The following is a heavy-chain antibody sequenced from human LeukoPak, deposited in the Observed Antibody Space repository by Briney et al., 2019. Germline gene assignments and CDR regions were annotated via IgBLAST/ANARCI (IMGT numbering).Heavy chain of an antibody. J-gene: IGHJ5*02. D-gene: IGHD3-10*01. V-gene: IGHV3-7*01. CDR1: GFTFSSYW. CDR3: ARVPKIFYTSGTYKARFDP. Sequence: GGSLRLSCAASGFTFSSYWMTWVRQAPGKGLEWVANIKQDGSEKYYVDSVKGRFTISRDNAKNSLYLQMNSLRAEDTAVYYCARVPKIFYTSGTYKARFDPWGQGTLVTVSS. CDR2: IKQDGSEK.